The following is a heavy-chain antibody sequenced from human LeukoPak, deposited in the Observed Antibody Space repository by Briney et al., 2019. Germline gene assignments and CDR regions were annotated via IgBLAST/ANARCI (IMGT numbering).Heavy chain of an antibody. CDR2: INPSGDPT. Sequence: ASVKVSCKASGYTFTSYYMHWVRQAPGQGLEWVGIINPSGDPTTYAQKFQGRVTMTRDTSISTAYMELSRLRSDDTAVYYCARGIYGDVDYWGQGTLVTVSS. CDR1: GYTFTSYY. CDR3: ARGIYGDVDY. D-gene: IGHD4-17*01. J-gene: IGHJ4*02. V-gene: IGHV1-46*01.